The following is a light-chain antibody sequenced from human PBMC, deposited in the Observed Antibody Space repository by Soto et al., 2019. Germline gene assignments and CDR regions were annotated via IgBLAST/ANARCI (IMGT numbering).Light chain of an antibody. CDR3: AGWDDSLNGPL. V-gene: IGLV1-44*01. J-gene: IGLJ3*02. CDR2: SNN. CDR1: SSNIGSNT. Sequence: QSVLTQPPSASGTPGQRVTISCSGSSSNIGSNTVNWYQQLPGTAPTLLIYSNNQRPSGVPDRFSGSKSGTSASLAVNGLQSGDEADYYCAGWDDSLNGPLFGGGTKLTVL.